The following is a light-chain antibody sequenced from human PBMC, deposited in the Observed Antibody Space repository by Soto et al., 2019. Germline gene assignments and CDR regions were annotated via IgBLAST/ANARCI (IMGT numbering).Light chain of an antibody. J-gene: IGLJ1*01. V-gene: IGLV1-40*01. CDR3: ASYAGSSNFV. CDR2: ANS. Sequence: QLVLTQPPSVSGAPGQRVTISCTGSSSNIGAGYEVHWYQQLPGTAPKLIIYANSKRPTGVPDRFSGSKSGTSASLAITGLQAEDEADYYCASYAGSSNFVFGTGTKLTVL. CDR1: SSNIGAGYE.